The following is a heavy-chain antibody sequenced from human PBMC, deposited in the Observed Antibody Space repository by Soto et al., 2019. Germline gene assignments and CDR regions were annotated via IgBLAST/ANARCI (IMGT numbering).Heavy chain of an antibody. D-gene: IGHD3-16*01. Sequence: QVQLQESGPGLVKPSETLSLTCTVYGGSISSYYWSWIRQPPGKGLEWIGYIYYTGSTNYNPSLKSRVTISVDTSKNQFSLKLSSVTAADTAVYYCARAWGEAFDFWGPGTLVTVSS. CDR3: ARAWGEAFDF. J-gene: IGHJ4*02. CDR2: IYYTGST. V-gene: IGHV4-59*01. CDR1: GGSISSYY.